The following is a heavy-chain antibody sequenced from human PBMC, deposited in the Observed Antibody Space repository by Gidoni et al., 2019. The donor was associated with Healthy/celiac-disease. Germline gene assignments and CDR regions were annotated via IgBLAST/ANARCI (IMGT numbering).Heavy chain of an antibody. J-gene: IGHJ3*02. CDR1: GYTFTNYG. CDR3: ARDGDIYAISGHDAFDI. V-gene: IGHV1-18*01. D-gene: IGHD3-22*01. Sequence: QVQLVQSGAEVKKPGASVTVSCKASGYTFTNYGISWVRQAPGQGLEWMGWISTYNGNTNYAQKFQGRVTVTTDTSTSTAYMDLRSLTSGDTAVYYCARDGDIYAISGHDAFDIWGQGTMVTVSS. CDR2: ISTYNGNT.